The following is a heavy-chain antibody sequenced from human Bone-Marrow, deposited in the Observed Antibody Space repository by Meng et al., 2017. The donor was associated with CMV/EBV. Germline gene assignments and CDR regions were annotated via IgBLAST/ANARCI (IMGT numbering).Heavy chain of an antibody. Sequence: SCAASGFTFSYAWVNWVRQAPGKGLGWVGRIKGESDGGATDYATPVKGRFIISRDNSKNTLYLQLNSLKSEDTAVYYCTTGGSSPDYWGQGTLVTVSS. J-gene: IGHJ4*02. D-gene: IGHD3-10*01. CDR2: IKGESDGGAT. CDR3: TTGGSSPDY. CDR1: GFTFSYAW. V-gene: IGHV3-15*01.